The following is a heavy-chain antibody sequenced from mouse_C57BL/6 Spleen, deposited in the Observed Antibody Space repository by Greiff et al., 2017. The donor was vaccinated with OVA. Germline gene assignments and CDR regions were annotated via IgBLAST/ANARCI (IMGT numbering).Heavy chain of an antibody. J-gene: IGHJ2*01. CDR2: INPSSGYT. V-gene: IGHV1-4*01. Sequence: QVQLKESGAELARSGSSVKMSCKASGYTFTSYTMHLVKQRPGQGLEWIGYINPSSGYTKYNQKFKDKATLTADKYASTAYMQLSSLTSEDSADCYCARKERDYFDCWGQGTTLTVSS. CDR3: ARKERDYFDC. CDR1: GYTFTSYT.